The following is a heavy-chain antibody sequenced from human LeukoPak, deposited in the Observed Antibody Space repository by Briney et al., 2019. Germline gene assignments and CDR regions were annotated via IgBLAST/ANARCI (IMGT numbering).Heavy chain of an antibody. CDR3: TLGSY. Sequence: GASVKVSCKASGYTFNKYAINWVRQAPGQGLEWRGWINTNTGNPSYARDFTGRFVFSLDTSVNSAFLQINNLKAEDTAFYYCTLGSYWGQGTLVTVSS. V-gene: IGHV7-4-1*02. D-gene: IGHD3-10*01. J-gene: IGHJ4*02. CDR1: GYTFNKYA. CDR2: INTNTGNP.